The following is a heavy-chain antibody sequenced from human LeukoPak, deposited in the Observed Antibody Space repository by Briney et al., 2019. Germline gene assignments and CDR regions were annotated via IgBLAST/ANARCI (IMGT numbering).Heavy chain of an antibody. J-gene: IGHJ4*02. CDR2: VRNKPNTYTT. Sequence: GGSLRLSCAASGFTFSDHYMEWLRQAPGKGREGVGRVRNKPNTYTTDYAASVKGRFTISRDASKNSLYLQMNSLKTEDTAVYYCTRVRHGDFFDYWGQGTLVTVSS. CDR1: GFTFSDHY. CDR3: TRVRHGDFFDY. V-gene: IGHV3-72*01. D-gene: IGHD4-17*01.